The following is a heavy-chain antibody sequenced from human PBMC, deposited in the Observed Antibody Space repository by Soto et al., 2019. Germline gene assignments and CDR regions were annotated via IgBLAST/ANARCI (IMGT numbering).Heavy chain of an antibody. J-gene: IGHJ4*02. D-gene: IGHD3-16*02. CDR1: GFTFSSYW. CDR2: INSDGSST. V-gene: IGHV3-74*01. Sequence: EVQLVESGGGLVQPGGSLRLSCAASGFTFSSYWMHWVRQAPGKGLVWVSRINSDGSSTSYADSVKGRFTISRDNAKNTLYPQMNSLRAEDTAVYYCARENYVWGIYRFRGLDYWCQGTLFTVSS. CDR3: ARENYVWGIYRFRGLDY.